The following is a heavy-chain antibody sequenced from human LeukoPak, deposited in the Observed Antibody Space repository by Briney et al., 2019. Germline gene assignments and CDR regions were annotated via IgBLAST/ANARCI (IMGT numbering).Heavy chain of an antibody. CDR3: VRIDYSNAFDI. Sequence: SVKVSCKASGYTFTNFDINWVRQATGQGLEWMGWMNPKTGNTGSAQKLQGRVTITGNTSISTAYMELSSLRSEDTAVYYCVRIDYSNAFDIWGQGTMVTVSS. J-gene: IGHJ3*02. CDR1: GYTFTNFD. CDR2: MNPKTGNT. V-gene: IGHV1-8*01. D-gene: IGHD4-11*01.